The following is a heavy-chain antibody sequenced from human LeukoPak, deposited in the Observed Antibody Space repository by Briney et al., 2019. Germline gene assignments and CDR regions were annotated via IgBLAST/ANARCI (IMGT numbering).Heavy chain of an antibody. D-gene: IGHD3-9*01. CDR1: GGSISTSNYY. CDR3: ARGRYYDILTGYAWSSTDAFDI. J-gene: IGHJ3*02. CDR2: IYYSGST. Sequence: ESSETLSLTCTVSGGSISTSNYYWGWIRQPPGKGLEWIGYIYYSGSTNYNPSLKSRVTISVDTSKNQFSLKLSSVTAADTAVYYCARGRYYDILTGYAWSSTDAFDIWGQGTMVTVSS. V-gene: IGHV4-61*05.